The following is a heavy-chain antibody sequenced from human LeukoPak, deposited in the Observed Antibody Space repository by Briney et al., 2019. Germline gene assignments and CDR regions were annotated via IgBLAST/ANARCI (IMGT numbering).Heavy chain of an antibody. D-gene: IGHD3-22*01. CDR1: GGSISSYY. V-gene: IGHV4-59*01. CDR3: ARGTYYYDSSGYYLDY. Sequence: SETLSLTCTVSGGSISSYYWSWIRQPPGKGLEWIGYIYYSGSTNYNPSLKSRVTISVDTSKNQFSLKLSSVTAADTAVYYCARGTYYYDSSGYYLDYWGQRTLVTVSS. CDR2: IYYSGST. J-gene: IGHJ4*02.